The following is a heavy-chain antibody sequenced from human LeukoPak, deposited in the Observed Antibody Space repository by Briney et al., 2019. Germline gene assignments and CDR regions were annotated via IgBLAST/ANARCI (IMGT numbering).Heavy chain of an antibody. CDR1: GFTLFSEG. CDR3: AKDLFAGIAVAETIDY. J-gene: IGHJ4*02. Sequence: GGTLSLYCAASGFTLFSEGMSWGRYARGNGLKSISVISGSGGSTYYADSVNGRFTISRDNSKNTLYLQMNSLRAEDTAVYYCAKDLFAGIAVAETIDYWGQGTLVTVSS. D-gene: IGHD6-19*01. V-gene: IGHV3-23*01. CDR2: ISGSGGST.